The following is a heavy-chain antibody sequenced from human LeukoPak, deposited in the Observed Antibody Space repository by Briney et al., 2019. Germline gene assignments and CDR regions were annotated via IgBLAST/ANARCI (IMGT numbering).Heavy chain of an antibody. CDR1: GYTFTGYY. D-gene: IGHD6-13*01. CDR3: ARVIAAAGRWFDP. V-gene: IGHV1-2*02. J-gene: IGHJ5*02. CDR2: INPNSGGT. Sequence: ASVKVSCKASGYTFTGYYMHWVRQAPGQGLEWMGWINPNSGGTNYAQKFQGRVTMTRDTSISTAYMELSRLRSDDTAVYYCARVIAAAGRWFDPWGQGTLVTVSS.